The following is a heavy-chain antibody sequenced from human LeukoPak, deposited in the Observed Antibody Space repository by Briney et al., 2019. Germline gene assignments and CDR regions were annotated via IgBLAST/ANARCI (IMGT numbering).Heavy chain of an antibody. J-gene: IGHJ4*02. D-gene: IGHD3-22*01. Sequence: SVKVSCKASGGAFSSYAISWVRQAPGQGLEWMGGIIPIFGTANYAQKFQGRVTITADESTSTAYVELGSLRSEDTAVYYCARGRVVDYYDSSGYSDWGQGTLVTVSS. V-gene: IGHV1-69*13. CDR1: GGAFSSYA. CDR3: ARGRVVDYYDSSGYSD. CDR2: IIPIFGTA.